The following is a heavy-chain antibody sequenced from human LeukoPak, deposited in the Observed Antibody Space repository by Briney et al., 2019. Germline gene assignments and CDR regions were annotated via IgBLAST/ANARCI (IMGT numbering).Heavy chain of an antibody. D-gene: IGHD2-8*01. V-gene: IGHV4-4*07. CDR3: ARNYCTNGVSYNYFDQ. CDR2: MSASGTT. J-gene: IGHJ4*02. CDR1: GASISSNY. Sequence: SETLSLTCTVSGASISSNYWTWIRQPAGKGLEWIGRMSASGTTNYNPSLKSRVTMSVDTSKNQFSLKLTSVTSADTAIYYCARNYCTNGVSYNYFDQWGQGALVTVSS.